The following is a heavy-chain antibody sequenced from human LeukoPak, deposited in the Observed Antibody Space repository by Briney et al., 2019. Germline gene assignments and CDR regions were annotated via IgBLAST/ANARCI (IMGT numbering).Heavy chain of an antibody. Sequence: GGSLRLSCAASGFTFSSFPMSWARQAPGKGLEWVSAITGSDGTTYYADSVKGRFTISRDNSKNTLFLQMNSLRADDTAVYYCAKAKGPYCSGGSCLAPFDYWGQGTLVTVSS. J-gene: IGHJ4*02. CDR1: GFTFSSFP. D-gene: IGHD2-15*01. CDR3: AKAKGPYCSGGSCLAPFDY. CDR2: ITGSDGTT. V-gene: IGHV3-23*01.